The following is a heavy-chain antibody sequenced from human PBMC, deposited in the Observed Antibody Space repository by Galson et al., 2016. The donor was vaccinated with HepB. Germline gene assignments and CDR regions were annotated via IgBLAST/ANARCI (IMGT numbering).Heavy chain of an antibody. CDR3: ARGDSSYCNGGKCQNYAMDV. CDR2: IYTSGNT. D-gene: IGHD2-15*01. Sequence: TLSLTCSVSDGSIRSGNYYWNWIRQPAGKGLQWIGRIYTSGNTNYHPSLRSRVTISVDTSKNQFSLKLNSVTAADTAVYFCARGDSSYCNGGKCQNYAMDVGGKGTTVTVSS. V-gene: IGHV4-61*02. CDR1: DGSIRSGNYY. J-gene: IGHJ6*04.